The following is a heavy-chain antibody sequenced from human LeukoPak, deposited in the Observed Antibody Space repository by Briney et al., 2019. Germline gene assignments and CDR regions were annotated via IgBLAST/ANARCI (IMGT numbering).Heavy chain of an antibody. CDR3: ARDVIPSRTVGSGTYDETYFYYYAMDV. CDR1: GYTFSTYG. D-gene: IGHD3-10*01. Sequence: ASVKVSCKTSGYTFSTYGIGWLRQAPGQPLEWRRWITAYIGNTVRAQKFQDIVTLATDSSTDSPSLESRCLTSDDTAVHDGARDVIPSRTVGSGTYDETYFYYYAMDVWGPGTTVIVSS. CDR2: ITAYIGNT. J-gene: IGHJ6*02. V-gene: IGHV1-18*01.